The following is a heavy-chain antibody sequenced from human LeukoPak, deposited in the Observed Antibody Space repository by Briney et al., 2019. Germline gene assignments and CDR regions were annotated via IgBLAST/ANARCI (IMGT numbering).Heavy chain of an antibody. Sequence: QPGRSLRLSCAASGFTFSSYGMHWVRQAPGKGLEWVAVIWYDGSNKYYADSVKGRFTISRDNAKNSLYLQMNCLRAEDTAVYYCARDSNVDTAMANDYWGQGTLVTVSS. CDR2: IWYDGSNK. V-gene: IGHV3-33*01. CDR3: ARDSNVDTAMANDY. CDR1: GFTFSSYG. J-gene: IGHJ4*02. D-gene: IGHD5-18*01.